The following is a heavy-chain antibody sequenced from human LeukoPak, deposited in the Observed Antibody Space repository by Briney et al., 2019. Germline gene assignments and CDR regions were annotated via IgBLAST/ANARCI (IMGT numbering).Heavy chain of an antibody. CDR2: IYYSGST. D-gene: IGHD1-20*01. Sequence: PSETLSLTCTVSGGSISSGGYYWSRIRQHPRKGLEWIGYIYYSGSTYYNPSLKSRVTISIDTSKNQFSLKLSSVTAADTAVYYCVRHSRLTVTHFFDYWGQGTLVTVSS. J-gene: IGHJ4*02. CDR1: GGSISSGGYY. CDR3: VRHSRLTVTHFFDY. V-gene: IGHV4-31*03.